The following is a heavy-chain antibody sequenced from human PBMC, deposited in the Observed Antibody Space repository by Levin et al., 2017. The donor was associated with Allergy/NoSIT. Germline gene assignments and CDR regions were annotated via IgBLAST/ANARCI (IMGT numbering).Heavy chain of an antibody. CDR2: IYVTGIP. D-gene: IGHD5-12*01. CDR1: GVSISRGFYY. CDR3: ARDLEGCSGYKPYCYMDV. Sequence: SETLSLTCSVSGVSISRGFYYWSWIRQPAGEGLEWIVRIYVTGIPTYSPSLQRLVTISLDRSKSQVSLMINSVIAADTAVYYCARDLEGCSGYKPYCYMDVWGKGTTVTVSS. V-gene: IGHV4-61*02. J-gene: IGHJ6*03.